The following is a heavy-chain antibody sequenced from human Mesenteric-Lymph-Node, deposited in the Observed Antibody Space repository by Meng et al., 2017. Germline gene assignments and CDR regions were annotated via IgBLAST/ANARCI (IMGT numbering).Heavy chain of an antibody. J-gene: IGHJ6*02. CDR2: LDPEDGET. V-gene: IGHV1-24*01. CDR1: GYTLTDLS. CDR3: ATGGGQLPTNPYYYGMDV. D-gene: IGHD2-2*01. Sequence: ASVKVSCKVSGYTLTDLSMHWVRQAPGKGLEWMGGLDPEDGETIYAQKFQGRVTMTEDTSTDTAYMELSSMRSEDTAVYYCATGGGQLPTNPYYYGMDVWGQGTTVTVSS.